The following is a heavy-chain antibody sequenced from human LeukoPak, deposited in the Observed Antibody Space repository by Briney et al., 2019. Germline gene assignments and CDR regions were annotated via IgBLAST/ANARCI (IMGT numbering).Heavy chain of an antibody. Sequence: GGSLRLSCAASGFTFSSYWMSWVRQAPGKGLEWVANIKQDGSEKYYVNSMKGRFTTSRVNAKNSLYLQMNSLRAEDTAVYYCARGGTYYRSWGQGTLVTVSS. CDR1: GFTFSSYW. CDR3: ARGGTYYRS. V-gene: IGHV3-7*01. CDR2: IKQDGSEK. D-gene: IGHD1-26*01. J-gene: IGHJ5*02.